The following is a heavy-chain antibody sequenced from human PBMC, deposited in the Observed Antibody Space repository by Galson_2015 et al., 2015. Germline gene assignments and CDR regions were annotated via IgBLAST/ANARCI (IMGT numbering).Heavy chain of an antibody. CDR3: ARETNEIAYYYDGMHV. D-gene: IGHD1-1*01. V-gene: IGHV1-18*04. CDR1: GYTFTSYG. Sequence: SVKVSCKASGYTFTSYGISWVRQAPGQGLEWMGWISAYNGNTNNAQKLQGRVTMTTDTSTSTAYMELRSLRSDDTAVYYCARETNEIAYYYDGMHVWGQWTTVAVSS. CDR2: ISAYNGNT. J-gene: IGHJ6*02.